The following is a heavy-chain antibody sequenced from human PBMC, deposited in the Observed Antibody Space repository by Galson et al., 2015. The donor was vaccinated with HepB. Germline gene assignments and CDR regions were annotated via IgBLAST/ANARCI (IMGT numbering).Heavy chain of an antibody. Sequence: SLRLSCAASGFTFSSYAMHWVRQASGKGLEWVAVISYDGSNKYYADSVKGRFTISRDNSKNTLYLQMNSMRAEDTAVYYCARVDGIGYSGYDYFDYWGQGTLVTVSS. CDR3: ARVDGIGYSGYDYFDY. V-gene: IGHV3-30*04. D-gene: IGHD5-12*01. J-gene: IGHJ4*02. CDR2: ISYDGSNK. CDR1: GFTFSSYA.